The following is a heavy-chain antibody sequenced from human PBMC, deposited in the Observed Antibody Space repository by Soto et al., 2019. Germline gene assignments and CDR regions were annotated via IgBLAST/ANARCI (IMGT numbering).Heavy chain of an antibody. D-gene: IGHD3-3*01. V-gene: IGHV3-7*01. CDR1: GFTFSSYW. J-gene: IGHJ6*02. CDR2: IKQDGSEK. Sequence: PGGSLRLSCAASGFTFSSYWMSWVRHAPGKGLEWVANIKQDGSEKYYVDSVKGRFTISRDNAKNSLYLQMNSLRAEDTAVYYCARDRYSYYDFWSGSLPYYYFGMDVWGQGTTVNVSS. CDR3: ARDRYSYYDFWSGSLPYYYFGMDV.